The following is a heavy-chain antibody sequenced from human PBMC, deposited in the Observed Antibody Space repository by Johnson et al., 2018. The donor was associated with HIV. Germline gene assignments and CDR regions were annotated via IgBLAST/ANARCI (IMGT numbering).Heavy chain of an antibody. CDR3: ARDRARWSSGWYNDAFDI. CDR1: GFIFSDYY. Sequence: QVQLVESGGGLVKPGGSLRLSCAASGFIFSDYYMSWIRQAPGKGPEWLSYISSSRSTIYYADSVKGRFTISRDNAKNSLYLQMNSLRVEDTALYYRARDRARWSSGWYNDAFDIWGQGTMVTVSS. J-gene: IGHJ3*02. D-gene: IGHD6-19*01. CDR2: ISSSRSTI. V-gene: IGHV3-11*01.